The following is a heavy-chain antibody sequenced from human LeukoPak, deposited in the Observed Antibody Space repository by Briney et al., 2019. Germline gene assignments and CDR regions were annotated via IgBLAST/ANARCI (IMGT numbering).Heavy chain of an antibody. CDR3: AISDGYCSSTTCYNPFDY. V-gene: IGHV4-31*03. CDR2: IYYSGST. Sequence: PSETLSLTCTVSGGSISSGNYWWSWIRQHPGKGLEWIGYIYYSGSTLYNPSLQSRASISVDTSKNQFSLRLNSVTAADTAVYYCAISDGYCSSTTCYNPFDYWGQGILVTVSS. J-gene: IGHJ4*02. CDR1: GGSISSGNYW. D-gene: IGHD2-2*02.